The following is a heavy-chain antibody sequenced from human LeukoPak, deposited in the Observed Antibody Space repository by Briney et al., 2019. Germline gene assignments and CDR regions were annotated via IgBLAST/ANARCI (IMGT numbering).Heavy chain of an antibody. CDR1: GGAFSSYA. V-gene: IGHV1-69*05. D-gene: IGHD5-24*01. CDR2: IIPIFGTA. Sequence: SVKVSCKASGGAFSSYAISWVRQAPGQGLEWMGGIIPIFGTANYAQKFQGRVTITTDESTSTAYMELSSLRSEDTAVYYCAREGVEMATKYYFDYWGQGTLVTVSS. CDR3: AREGVEMATKYYFDY. J-gene: IGHJ4*02.